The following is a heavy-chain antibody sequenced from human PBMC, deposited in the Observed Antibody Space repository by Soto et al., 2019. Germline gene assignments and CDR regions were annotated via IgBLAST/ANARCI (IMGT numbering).Heavy chain of an antibody. Sequence: GGSLRLSCAASGFTFSSYSMNWVRQAPGKGLEWVSYISSGSKTIYYADSVQGRFTVSRDNAKNSQYLQMSSLTDEDTAVYYCAREDILGVRSFDYWGRGTLVTVSS. CDR1: GFTFSSYS. CDR3: AREDILGVRSFDY. V-gene: IGHV3-48*02. CDR2: ISSGSKTI. D-gene: IGHD3-10*01. J-gene: IGHJ4*02.